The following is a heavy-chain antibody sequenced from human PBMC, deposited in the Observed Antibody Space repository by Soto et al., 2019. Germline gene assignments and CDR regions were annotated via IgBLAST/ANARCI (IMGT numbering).Heavy chain of an antibody. CDR2: IYYSGST. CDR1: GGSISSGGYD. J-gene: IGHJ4*02. D-gene: IGHD3-22*01. V-gene: IGHV4-31*03. CDR3: ARVPSSGNHFDY. Sequence: QVQLQESGPGLVKPSQTLSLTCTVSGGSISSGGYDWSWIRQHPGKGLEWIGYIYYSGSTYYNPSLKSRVTITVDTSKNQSSLKLSSVTAADTAVYYCARVPSSGNHFDYWGQGTLVTVSS.